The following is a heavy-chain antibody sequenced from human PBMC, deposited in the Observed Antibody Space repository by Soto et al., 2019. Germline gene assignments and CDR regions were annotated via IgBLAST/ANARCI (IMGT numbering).Heavy chain of an antibody. D-gene: IGHD1-26*01. CDR1: GASLSRYY. CDR3: VRDGTKNLRDRFGP. Sequence: QVVLQESGPGVVKPSDTLSLTCNVSGASLSRYYWSWIRQPPGKGLEWIGRIYATGDTDYNPSLKSRISMSVDMSKKQFSLTLRSVTAADTAIYYCVRDGTKNLRDRFGPWGRGILVTVSS. CDR2: IYATGDT. V-gene: IGHV4-4*07. J-gene: IGHJ5*02.